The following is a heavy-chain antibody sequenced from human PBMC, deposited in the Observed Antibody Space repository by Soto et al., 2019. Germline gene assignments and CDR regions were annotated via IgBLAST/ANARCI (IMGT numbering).Heavy chain of an antibody. J-gene: IGHJ4*01. V-gene: IGHV3-23*01. Sequence: EVQVLESGGGLVQPGGSLRLSCAASGFTFSNYPMSWVRQAPGKGLEWVSGMSGSGPSTYYADSVKGRFTISRDSTRATLVLQMNSLGGEVTAIYFCLKGGSCSYYFDYCVQETQATVSS. D-gene: IGHD6-19*01. CDR3: LKGGSCSYYFDY. CDR2: MSGSGPST. CDR1: GFTFSNYP.